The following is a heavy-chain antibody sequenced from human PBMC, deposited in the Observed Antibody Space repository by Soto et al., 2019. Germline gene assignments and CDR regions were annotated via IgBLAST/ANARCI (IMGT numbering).Heavy chain of an antibody. D-gene: IGHD3-9*01. CDR2: ISGYSGNT. CDR3: ARDRSLDRKMAPDY. J-gene: IGHJ4*02. CDR1: GYTFSAYD. Sequence: ASVKVSCKASGYTFSAYDISWVRQAPGQGLEWMGWISGYSGNTNYAPKLQGRVTMTTDSSTNTAYMELRSLRFDDTAVYYCARDRSLDRKMAPDYWGQGTLVTVSS. V-gene: IGHV1-18*01.